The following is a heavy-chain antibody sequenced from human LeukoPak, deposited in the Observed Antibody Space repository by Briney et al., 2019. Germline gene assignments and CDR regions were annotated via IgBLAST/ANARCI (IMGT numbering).Heavy chain of an antibody. V-gene: IGHV3-23*01. CDR2: ISGSGGST. CDR3: ASRVPTSGIAVAADWYYFDY. Sequence: GGSLRLSCAASGFTFSSYAMSWVRQAPGKGLEWVSAISGSGGSTYYADSVKGRFTISRDNSKNTLYLQMNSLRAEDTAVYYCASRVPTSGIAVAADWYYFDYWGQGTLVTVSS. D-gene: IGHD6-19*01. CDR1: GFTFSSYA. J-gene: IGHJ4*02.